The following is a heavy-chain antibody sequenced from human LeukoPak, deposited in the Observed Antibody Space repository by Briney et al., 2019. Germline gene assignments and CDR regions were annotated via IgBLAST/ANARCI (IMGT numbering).Heavy chain of an antibody. CDR3: ARDLDDYNWSFYFDY. V-gene: IGHV3-23*01. D-gene: IGHD5-24*01. Sequence: GGSLRLSCAASGFTFSNFLMTWVRQAAGKGPEWVSAISGSGGDTYYADSVKGRFTISRDNSKNTLYLQMNSLRAEDTAVYYCARDLDDYNWSFYFDYWGQGTLVTVSS. J-gene: IGHJ4*02. CDR1: GFTFSNFL. CDR2: ISGSGGDT.